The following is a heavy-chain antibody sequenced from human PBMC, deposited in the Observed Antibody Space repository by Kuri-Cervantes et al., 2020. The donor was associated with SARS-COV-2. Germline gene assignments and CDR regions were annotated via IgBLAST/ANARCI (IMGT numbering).Heavy chain of an antibody. CDR1: GFTFSSYA. J-gene: IGHJ4*02. CDR3: ARGEGSRWSY. CDR2: ISYDGSNK. Sequence: GESLKISCAASGFTFSSYAMHWVRQAPGKGLEWVAVISYDGSNKYYADSVQGRFTISRDNSKNTLYLQMNSLRAEDTAVYYCARGEGSRWSYWDQGTLVTVSS. V-gene: IGHV3-30*04. D-gene: IGHD6-13*01.